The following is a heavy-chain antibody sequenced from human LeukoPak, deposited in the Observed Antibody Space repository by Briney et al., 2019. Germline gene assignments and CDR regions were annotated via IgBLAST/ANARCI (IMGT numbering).Heavy chain of an antibody. J-gene: IGHJ4*02. V-gene: IGHV3-15*01. CDR2: IKSKADGGTT. Sequence: GGSLRLSCAASGFTFSTYAMHWVRQAPGKGLEWVGRIKSKADGGTTDYAAPVKGRFTISRDDSQNTLYLQMNGLKTEDRAVYYCAARYNWNDLAYWGQGTLVTVSS. CDR1: GFTFSTYA. D-gene: IGHD1-1*01. CDR3: AARYNWNDLAY.